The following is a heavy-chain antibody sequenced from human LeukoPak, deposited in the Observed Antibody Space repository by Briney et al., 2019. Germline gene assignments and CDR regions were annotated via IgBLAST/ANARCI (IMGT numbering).Heavy chain of an antibody. CDR3: ARAGAHYDSSGYPFDY. J-gene: IGHJ4*02. CDR2: INPSGGST. CDR1: GYTFTSYY. D-gene: IGHD3-22*01. V-gene: IGHV1-46*01. Sequence: GASVKVSCKASGYTFTSYYMHWVRQAPGQGLERMGIINPSGGSTSYAQKFQGRVTMTRDTSTSTVYMELSSLRSEDTAVYCCARAGAHYDSSGYPFDYWGQGTLVTVSS.